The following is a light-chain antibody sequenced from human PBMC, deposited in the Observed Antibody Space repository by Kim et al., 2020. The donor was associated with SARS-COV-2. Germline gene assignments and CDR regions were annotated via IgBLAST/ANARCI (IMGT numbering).Light chain of an antibody. CDR2: YDS. J-gene: IGLJ2*01. CDR1: SIGSKS. Sequence: PGKAARITLGGNSIGSKSVHWYQEKPGQAPVLVISYDSDRPSGIPERFSGSNSGNTATLTISRVEAGDEADYYCQVWDSSSDHRVVFGGGTQLTVL. V-gene: IGLV3-21*04. CDR3: QVWDSSSDHRVV.